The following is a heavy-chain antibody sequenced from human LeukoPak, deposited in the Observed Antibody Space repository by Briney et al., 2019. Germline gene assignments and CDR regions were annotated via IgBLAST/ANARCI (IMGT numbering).Heavy chain of an antibody. D-gene: IGHD5-18*01. Sequence: SETLSLTRSLSLGSITSNSYYWGWIRHPPGKGLEWIGSIYYSESTYYNPSLKSRVTISIDTSKNQFSLKLNSVTVADTAVYYCARLPLWGLYYLDYWGQGTLVTVSS. CDR2: IYYSEST. V-gene: IGHV4-39*01. J-gene: IGHJ4*02. CDR3: ARLPLWGLYYLDY. CDR1: LGSITSNSYY.